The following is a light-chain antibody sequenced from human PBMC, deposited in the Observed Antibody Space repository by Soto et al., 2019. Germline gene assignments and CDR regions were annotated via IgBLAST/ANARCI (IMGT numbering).Light chain of an antibody. V-gene: IGKV1-16*01. CDR1: EGINNY. CDR2: GAT. J-gene: IGKJ4*01. CDR3: QQYQRYPPS. Sequence: DIQMTQYPSSLSASIGDRVSIIGRASEGINNYLAWFQQKPGKAPKSLTYGATYLQSGVPSRFSGSEFGTEFSLTISSLQPEDIATYYCQQYQRYPPSFGGGSKVDIK.